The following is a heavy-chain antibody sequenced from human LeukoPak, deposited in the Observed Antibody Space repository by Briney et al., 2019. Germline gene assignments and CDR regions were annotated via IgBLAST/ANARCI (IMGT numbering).Heavy chain of an antibody. CDR1: GFAFSSYA. J-gene: IGHJ4*02. CDR2: VSGSADST. V-gene: IGHV3-23*01. CDR3: AKDSNTGGYSFGS. D-gene: IGHD5-12*01. Sequence: GGSLRLSCAASGFAFSSYAMTWVRQAPGKGLEWVSAVSGSADSTYYADSVKGRFTISRDNSKNTLYLQMNSLRAEDTAVYYCAKDSNTGGYSFGSWGQGTLVTVTS.